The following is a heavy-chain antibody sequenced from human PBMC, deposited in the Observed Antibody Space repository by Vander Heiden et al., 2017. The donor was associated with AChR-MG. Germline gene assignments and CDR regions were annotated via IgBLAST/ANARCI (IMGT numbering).Heavy chain of an antibody. J-gene: IGHJ5*02. Sequence: EVQLLESGGGLVQPGGSLRHPCAASGLTFSSYAMSWVRQAPGKGLEWVAAISGSGGSTYYADSVKGRFTISRDNSKNTLYLQMNSLRAEDTAVYYCAKDIVVVPAALGNLFDPWGQGTLVTVSS. D-gene: IGHD2-2*01. CDR1: GLTFSSYA. V-gene: IGHV3-23*01. CDR3: AKDIVVVPAALGNLFDP. CDR2: ISGSGGST.